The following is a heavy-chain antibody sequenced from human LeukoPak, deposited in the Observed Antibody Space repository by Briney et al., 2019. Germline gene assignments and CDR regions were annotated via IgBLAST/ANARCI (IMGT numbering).Heavy chain of an antibody. CDR2: ISAYNGNT. Sequence: ASVKVSCKASGGTFSSYAISWVRQAPGQGLEWMGWISAYNGNTNYAQKLQGRVTMTTDTSTSTAYMELRSLRSDDTAVYYCARDMSGSGSYRYWGQGTLVTVSS. J-gene: IGHJ4*02. V-gene: IGHV1-18*01. D-gene: IGHD3-10*01. CDR3: ARDMSGSGSYRY. CDR1: GGTFSSYA.